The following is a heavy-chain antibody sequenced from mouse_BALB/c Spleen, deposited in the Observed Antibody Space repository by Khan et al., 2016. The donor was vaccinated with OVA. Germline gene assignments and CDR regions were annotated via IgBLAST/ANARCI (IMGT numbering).Heavy chain of an antibody. CDR2: IYPYNDAT. V-gene: IGHV1S136*01. CDR1: GYTFTSYV. Sequence: VQLQQSGPEVVKPGASVKMSCKASGYTFTSYVMHWVKQKPGQGLEWIGYIYPYNDATKYNEKFNGKATLTSDKSSSTAYMELSSLTSEDSAVFNGAPVDGYYVSFAYWGQGTLVTVSA. D-gene: IGHD2-3*01. J-gene: IGHJ3*01. CDR3: APVDGYYVSFAY.